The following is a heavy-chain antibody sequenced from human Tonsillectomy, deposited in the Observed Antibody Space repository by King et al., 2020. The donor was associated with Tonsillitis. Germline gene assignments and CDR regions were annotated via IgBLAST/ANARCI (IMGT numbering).Heavy chain of an antibody. CDR2: ISYDGSHK. V-gene: IGHV3-30*03. CDR1: GFIFSSHG. CDR3: ARGPQWLLRGTCDH. Sequence: VQLVESGGGVVQPGRSLRLSCATSGFIFSSHGMHWVRHTPGKGLEWVAVISYDGSHKYYADAVKGRFTISRDNPRRTLYLQMNSLRPEDSAVYYCARGPQWLLRGTCDHWGQGTLVTVSS. J-gene: IGHJ4*02. D-gene: IGHD5-12*01.